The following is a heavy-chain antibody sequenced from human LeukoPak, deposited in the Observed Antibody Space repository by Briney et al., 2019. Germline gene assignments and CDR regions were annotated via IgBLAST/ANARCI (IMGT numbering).Heavy chain of an antibody. Sequence: SVKVSCKTSGYTFRTYSIARVRQAPGQGLEWMGGIIPIFGTTNYAQKFRGRVTITADKSTTTTYMEVRSLTSEDTAVYYCARGEAAAVTSLDYWGQGTLVSVSS. D-gene: IGHD6-13*01. CDR1: GYTFRTYS. V-gene: IGHV1-69*06. J-gene: IGHJ4*02. CDR3: ARGEAAAVTSLDY. CDR2: IIPIFGTT.